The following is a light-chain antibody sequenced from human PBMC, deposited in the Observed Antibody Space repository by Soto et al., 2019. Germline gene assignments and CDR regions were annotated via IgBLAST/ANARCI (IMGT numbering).Light chain of an antibody. J-gene: IGKJ3*01. V-gene: IGKV3-20*01. CDR1: QTVRNNY. Sequence: EFVLTQSPGTLSLSPGERATLSCRASQTVRNNYLAWYQQKPGQAPRLLIYDASSRATGIPDRFSGGGSGTDFTLTISRLEPEDFAVYYCQQSYSTPFTFGPGTKVDIK. CDR3: QQSYSTPFT. CDR2: DAS.